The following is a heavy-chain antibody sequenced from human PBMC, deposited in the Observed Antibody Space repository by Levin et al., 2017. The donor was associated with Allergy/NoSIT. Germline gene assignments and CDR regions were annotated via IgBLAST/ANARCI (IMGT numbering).Heavy chain of an antibody. D-gene: IGHD3-22*01. CDR2: ISWNSGSI. Sequence: GGSLRLSCAEGGGTGEEEERKGGGKEEGKGLEWVSGISWNSGSIGYADSVKGRFTISRDNAKNSLYLQMNSLRAEDTALYYCAKDTAYDSSGYFNYWGQGTLVTVSS. J-gene: IGHJ4*02. CDR3: AKDTAYDSSGYFNY. CDR1: GGTGEEEE. V-gene: IGHV3-9*01.